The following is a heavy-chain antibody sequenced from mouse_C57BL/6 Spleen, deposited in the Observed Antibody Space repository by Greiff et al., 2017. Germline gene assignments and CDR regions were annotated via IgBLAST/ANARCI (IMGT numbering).Heavy chain of an antibody. Sequence: QVQLQQSGAELVRPGTSVKVSCKASGYAFTNYLIEWVKQRPGQGLEWIGVINTGSGGTNYNEKFKGNATLTADKSSSTAYMLLSILTSEDSAVYFCARNRYYGSSYEWFAYWCQGTLVTVSA. D-gene: IGHD1-1*01. CDR3: ARNRYYGSSYEWFAY. V-gene: IGHV1-54*01. CDR1: GYAFTNYL. J-gene: IGHJ3*01. CDR2: INTGSGGT.